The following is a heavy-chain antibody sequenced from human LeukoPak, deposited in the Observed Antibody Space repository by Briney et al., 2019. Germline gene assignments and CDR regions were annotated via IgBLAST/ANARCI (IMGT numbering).Heavy chain of an antibody. J-gene: IGHJ4*02. Sequence: GGSLRLSCVGSGFSFSSYWMTWVRQAPGKGLEWVAFIRYDGSNKYYADSVKGRFTISRDNSKNTLYLQMNSLRAEDTAVYYCASGLAVAAKGYWGQGTLVTVSS. CDR2: IRYDGSNK. CDR3: ASGLAVAAKGY. V-gene: IGHV3-30*02. D-gene: IGHD6-19*01. CDR1: GFSFSSYW.